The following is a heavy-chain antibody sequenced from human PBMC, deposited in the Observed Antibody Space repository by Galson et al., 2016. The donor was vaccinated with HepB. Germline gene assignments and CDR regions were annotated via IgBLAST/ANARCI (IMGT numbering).Heavy chain of an antibody. V-gene: IGHV3-23*01. J-gene: IGHJ6*02. CDR3: AKEGGLGDGLDV. Sequence: SLRLSCAASGFTFRSYGMNWVRQAPGKGLEWVSGIRGSGGGALYGDSVKGRFTISRDNSKNTLHLQINSLRAEDTAVYYCAKEGGLGDGLDVWGQGTTVTVSS. CDR2: IRGSGGGA. D-gene: IGHD3-10*01. CDR1: GFTFRSYG.